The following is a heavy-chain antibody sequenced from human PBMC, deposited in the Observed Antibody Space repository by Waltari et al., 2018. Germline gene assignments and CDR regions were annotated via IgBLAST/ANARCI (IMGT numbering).Heavy chain of an antibody. V-gene: IGHV3-48*04. CDR3: ARVMYYYDSSGYSDY. D-gene: IGHD3-22*01. CDR1: GFTFSSYS. CDR2: ISSSSSTI. J-gene: IGHJ4*02. Sequence: EVQLVESGGGLVQPGGSLRLSCAASGFTFSSYSMNWVRQAPGKGLEWVSYISSSSSTIYYADSVNVRGAISRDNAKNSLYLQMNSLRAEDTAVYYCARVMYYYDSSGYSDYWGQGTLVTVSS.